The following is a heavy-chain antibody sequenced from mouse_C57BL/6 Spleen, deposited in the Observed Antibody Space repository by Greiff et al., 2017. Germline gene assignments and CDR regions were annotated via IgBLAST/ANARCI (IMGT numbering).Heavy chain of an antibody. CDR2: ISSGSSTI. Sequence: EVKLVESGGGLVKPGGSLKLSYAASGFTFSDYGMHWVRQAPEKGLEWVAYISSGSSTIYYADTVKGRFTISRDNAKNTLFLQMTSLRSEDTAMYYCARPRYGSSLDYWGQGTTLTVSS. D-gene: IGHD1-1*01. CDR1: GFTFSDYG. CDR3: ARPRYGSSLDY. V-gene: IGHV5-17*01. J-gene: IGHJ2*01.